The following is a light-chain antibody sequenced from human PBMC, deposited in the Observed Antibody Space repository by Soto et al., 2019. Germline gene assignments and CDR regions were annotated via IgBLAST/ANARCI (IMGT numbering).Light chain of an antibody. CDR2: DVS. CDR1: SSDLGGYDY. Sequence: SVLTQPASVSGSPGQSITISCTGTSSDLGGYDYVSWYQQHPGKAPKLMIYDVSIRPSGVSHRFSGSKSGNTASLTISGLQAEDEADYYCSSYTSSATGVFGTGTKVTVL. V-gene: IGLV2-14*01. J-gene: IGLJ1*01. CDR3: SSYTSSATGV.